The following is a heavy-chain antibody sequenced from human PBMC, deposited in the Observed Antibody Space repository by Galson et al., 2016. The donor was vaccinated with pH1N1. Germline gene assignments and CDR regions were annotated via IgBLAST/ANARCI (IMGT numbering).Heavy chain of an antibody. D-gene: IGHD4/OR15-4a*01. V-gene: IGHV3-74*01. J-gene: IGHJ3*02. CDR2: INSDGSSR. CDR3: TRDRAFGDYGGASDI. CDR1: GFTFSRYW. Sequence: SLRLSCAASGFTFSRYWMHWVRQGPGKGLVWVSRINSDGSSRSHADSVEGRFTISRDKAKKTLYLQMNSLRAEDTGVYYCTRDRAFGDYGGASDIWGQGTMVTVSS.